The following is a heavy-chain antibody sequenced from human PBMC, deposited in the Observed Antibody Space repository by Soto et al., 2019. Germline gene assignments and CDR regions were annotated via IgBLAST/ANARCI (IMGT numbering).Heavy chain of an antibody. D-gene: IGHD3-3*01. V-gene: IGHV1-18*01. CDR1: GYTFTSYG. Sequence: ASVKVSCKSSGYTFTSYGISCVRQAPGQGLEWMGWISAYNGNTNYAQKLQGRVTMTTDTSTSTAYMELRSLRSDDTAVYYCARVDLYDFWSGYYTGFDYWGQGTLVTVS. CDR2: ISAYNGNT. CDR3: ARVDLYDFWSGYYTGFDY. J-gene: IGHJ4*02.